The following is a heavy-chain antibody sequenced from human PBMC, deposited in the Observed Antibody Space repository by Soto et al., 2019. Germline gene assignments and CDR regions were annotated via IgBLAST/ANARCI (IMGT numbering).Heavy chain of an antibody. CDR3: ARHDYDYYYYMDV. Sequence: PGESLKISCQTSGYSFSNYWIGWVRQMPGKGLEWMGIIHPGDSDTTYSPSFQGQVTISADKSISTAYLQWNSLTASDTAMYYCARHDYDYYYYMDVWGKGTTVTVS. CDR2: IHPGDSDT. V-gene: IGHV5-51*01. CDR1: GYSFSNYW. J-gene: IGHJ6*03. D-gene: IGHD3-16*01.